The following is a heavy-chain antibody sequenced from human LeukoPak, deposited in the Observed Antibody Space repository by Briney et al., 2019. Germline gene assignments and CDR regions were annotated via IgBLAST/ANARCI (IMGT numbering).Heavy chain of an antibody. Sequence: GGSLRLSCAASRFTFSGSAIHWVRQASGKGLEWVGRIRSRTNSYATAYAASVKGRFTISRDDSKNTAYLQMNSLKTEDTAVYYCAKGKRITMIVVVITIIPDAFDIWGQGTMVTVSS. V-gene: IGHV3-73*01. CDR1: RFTFSGSA. CDR3: AKGKRITMIVVVITIIPDAFDI. D-gene: IGHD3-22*01. J-gene: IGHJ3*02. CDR2: IRSRTNSYAT.